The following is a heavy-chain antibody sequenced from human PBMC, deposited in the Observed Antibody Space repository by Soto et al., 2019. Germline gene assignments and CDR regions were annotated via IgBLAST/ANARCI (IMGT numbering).Heavy chain of an antibody. CDR2: IVPIFGTA. J-gene: IGHJ4*02. V-gene: IGHV1-69*13. CDR3: ARAPPLRFLEWPHYFDY. CDR1: GGTFSSYA. Sequence: ASVKVSCKASGGTFSSYAISWVRQAPGQGLEWMGGIVPIFGTANYAQKFQGRVTITADESTSTAYMELSSLRSEDTAVYYCARAPPLRFLEWPHYFDYWGQGTLVTVSS. D-gene: IGHD3-3*01.